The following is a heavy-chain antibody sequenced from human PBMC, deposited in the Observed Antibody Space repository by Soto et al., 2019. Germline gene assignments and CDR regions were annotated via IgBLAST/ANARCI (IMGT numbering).Heavy chain of an antibody. D-gene: IGHD3-22*01. Sequence: PSETLSLTCTVSGGSISSGAYYWSWIRQPPGKGLEWIGHIYYSGSTYYNPSLKSRVTISVDTSKNQFSLKLSSVTAADTAVYYCARQCGGYYDSSGYFTFDYWGQGTLVTVSS. V-gene: IGHV4-30-4*01. CDR3: ARQCGGYYDSSGYFTFDY. J-gene: IGHJ4*02. CDR2: IYYSGST. CDR1: GGSISSGAYY.